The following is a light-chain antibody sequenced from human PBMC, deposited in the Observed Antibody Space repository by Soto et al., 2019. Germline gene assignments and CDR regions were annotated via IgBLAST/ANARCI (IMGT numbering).Light chain of an antibody. CDR3: SSYAGSNVYV. J-gene: IGLJ1*01. V-gene: IGLV2-8*01. Sequence: QSALTQPPSASGSPGQSVTISCTGTNSDVGGYNYVSWYQQHPGKAPKLMIYEVSKRPSGVPDRFSGSKSGNTASLTVPGLQAEDEADYYCSSYAGSNVYVFGTGTKVTVL. CDR1: NSDVGGYNY. CDR2: EVS.